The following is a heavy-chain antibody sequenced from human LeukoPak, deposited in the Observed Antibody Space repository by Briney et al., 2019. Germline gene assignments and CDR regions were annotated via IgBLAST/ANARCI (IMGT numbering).Heavy chain of an antibody. D-gene: IGHD6-13*01. Sequence: ASVEVSRKGSGYTFTSYSISWVRHAPAQGLEWVGWVSAYNGRTDYAQKLHGRVTIASDTSASPAYMELTRLRSDGAAAYCCARAAGGTHNYYYMAVSGKGNTVTVSS. CDR1: GYTFTSYS. CDR2: VSAYNGRT. V-gene: IGHV1-18*01. CDR3: ARAAGGTHNYYYMAV. J-gene: IGHJ6*03.